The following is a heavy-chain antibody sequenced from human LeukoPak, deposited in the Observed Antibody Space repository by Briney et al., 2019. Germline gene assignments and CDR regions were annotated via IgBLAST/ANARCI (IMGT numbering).Heavy chain of an antibody. D-gene: IGHD3-22*01. Sequence: PGGSLRLSCAASGFTFSNYAMSWVRLAPGKGLEWVSSISANGGGTYYADSVKGRSTVSRDNSQNTLYLQMNSLRAEDTAVYYCAKATKSIVVDNYFDYWGQGALVTVSS. CDR1: GFTFSNYA. J-gene: IGHJ4*02. CDR2: ISANGGGT. V-gene: IGHV3-23*01. CDR3: AKATKSIVVDNYFDY.